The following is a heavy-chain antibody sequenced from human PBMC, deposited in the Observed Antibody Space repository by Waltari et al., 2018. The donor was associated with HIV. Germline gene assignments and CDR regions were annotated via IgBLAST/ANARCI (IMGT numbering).Heavy chain of an antibody. CDR3: AKLNTGSED. J-gene: IGHJ4*02. CDR1: GFSFSNCG. Sequence: EVQLLESGGGLVQPGGSLRLSCAASGFSFSNCGMSWVRQAPGGGLEWVSCSGGIGATIYYADSVKGRFTITRDNSRNILYLQMNSLRAEDTALYFCAKLNTGSEDWGQGTLVTVSS. V-gene: IGHV3-23*01. CDR2: SGGIGATI. D-gene: IGHD3-10*01.